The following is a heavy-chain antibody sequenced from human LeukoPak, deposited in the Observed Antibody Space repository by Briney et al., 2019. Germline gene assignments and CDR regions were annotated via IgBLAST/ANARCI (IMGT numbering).Heavy chain of an antibody. CDR3: ARQIYCSGGSCSPLDY. CDR1: GGSISSYY. D-gene: IGHD2-15*01. Sequence: PSETLSLTCTVSGGSISSYYWSWIRQPPGKGLGWIGYIYYSGSTNYNPSLKSRVTISVDTSKNQFSLKLSSVTAADTAVYYCARQIYCSGGSCSPLDYWGQGTLVTVSS. V-gene: IGHV4-59*01. J-gene: IGHJ4*02. CDR2: IYYSGST.